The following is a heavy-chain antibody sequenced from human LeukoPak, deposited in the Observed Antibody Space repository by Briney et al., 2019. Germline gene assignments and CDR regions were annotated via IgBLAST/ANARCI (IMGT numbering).Heavy chain of an antibody. J-gene: IGHJ3*02. V-gene: IGHV3-20*04. CDR1: GFTFDDYG. D-gene: IGHD3-22*01. CDR3: AKMLLIYYDTSGGAFDI. Sequence: GGSLRLSCAASGFTFDDYGMSWVRQAPGKGPEWVSGINWNGDSTGYADSVKGRFTISRDNSKNTLYLQMNSLRAEDTAVYYCAKMLLIYYDTSGGAFDIWGQGTMVTVSS. CDR2: INWNGDST.